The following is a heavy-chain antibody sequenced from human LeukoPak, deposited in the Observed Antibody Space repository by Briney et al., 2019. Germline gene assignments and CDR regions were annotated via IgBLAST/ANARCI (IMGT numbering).Heavy chain of an antibody. D-gene: IGHD1-14*01. CDR3: ARVRLDRSERNLDAFEN. J-gene: IGHJ3*02. CDR2: IYSGGST. CDR1: GFTVSSNY. V-gene: IGHV3-53*01. Sequence: GSLRLSCAASGFTVSSNYMSWVRQAPGKGLEWVSSIYSGGSTYYADSVKGRFTISRDNSKNTVYLQMNSLRAEDTAVYFCARVRLDRSERNLDAFENWGQGTMVTVSS.